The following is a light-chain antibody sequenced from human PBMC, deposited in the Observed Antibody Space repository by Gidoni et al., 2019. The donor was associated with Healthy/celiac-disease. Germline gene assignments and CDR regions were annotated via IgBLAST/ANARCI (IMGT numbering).Light chain of an antibody. CDR1: QGISSY. CDR3: QQLNSYPPFT. J-gene: IGKJ3*01. CDR2: AAS. Sequence: DIQFTQSPSFLSASVGDRVTITCWASQGISSYLAWYQQKPGKAPKLLIYAASTLQSGVPSRFSGSGSGTEFTLTISSLQPEDFATYYCQQLNSYPPFTFGPGTKVDIK. V-gene: IGKV1-9*01.